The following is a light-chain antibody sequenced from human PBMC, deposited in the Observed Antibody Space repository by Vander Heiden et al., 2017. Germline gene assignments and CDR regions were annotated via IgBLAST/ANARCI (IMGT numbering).Light chain of an antibody. V-gene: IGKV3-11*01. CDR2: DAS. Sequence: EIVLTQSPATLSLSPGERATLSCRASQSVSNYLAWYQHKPGQAPRLLIYDASNRAAGIPARFSGSGYGTDFTLTISSLEPEDFAVYYCQQRTNGPPQVTFGGGPKVEIK. CDR3: QQRTNGPPQVT. J-gene: IGKJ4*01. CDR1: QSVSNY.